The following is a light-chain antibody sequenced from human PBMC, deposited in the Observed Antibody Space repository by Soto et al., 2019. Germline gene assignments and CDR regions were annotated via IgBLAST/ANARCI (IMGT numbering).Light chain of an antibody. Sequence: EIVMTHYRATLCVSPGERTTLWSRASQSVSSNLAWYQQKPGQAPRLLIYDASNRATGIPARFSGSGSGTDFTLTISSLEPEDFAVYYCQQRSNWPPITCGQGTRLEIK. V-gene: IGKV3-11*01. J-gene: IGKJ5*01. CDR3: QQRSNWPPIT. CDR2: DAS. CDR1: QSVSSN.